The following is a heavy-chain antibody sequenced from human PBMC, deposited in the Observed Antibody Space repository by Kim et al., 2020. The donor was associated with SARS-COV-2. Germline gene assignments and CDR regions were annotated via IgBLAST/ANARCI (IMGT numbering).Heavy chain of an antibody. CDR3: AKAVRGGGYYYYYGMDV. V-gene: IGHV3-23*03. J-gene: IGHJ6*02. CDR1: GFTFSSYA. Sequence: GGSLRLSCAASGFTFSSYAMSWVRQAPGKGLEWVSVIYSGGSSTYYADSVKGRFTISRDNSKNTLYLQMNSLRAEDTAVYYCAKAVRGGGYYYYYGMDVWGQGTTATVSS. CDR2: IYSGGSST. D-gene: IGHD2-15*01.